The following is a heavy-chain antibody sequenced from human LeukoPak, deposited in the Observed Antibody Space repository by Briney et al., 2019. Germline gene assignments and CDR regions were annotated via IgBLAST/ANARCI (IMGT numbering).Heavy chain of an antibody. CDR3: ARGARYFDWLLGYYFDY. D-gene: IGHD3-9*01. Sequence: GESLKISCKGSGYSFTSYWIDWVRQMPGKGLEWMGIIYPGDSDTRYSPSFQGQVTISADKSISTAYLQWRSLKASDTAMYYCARGARYFDWLLGYYFDYWGQGTLVTVSS. CDR2: IYPGDSDT. CDR1: GYSFTSYW. V-gene: IGHV5-51*01. J-gene: IGHJ4*02.